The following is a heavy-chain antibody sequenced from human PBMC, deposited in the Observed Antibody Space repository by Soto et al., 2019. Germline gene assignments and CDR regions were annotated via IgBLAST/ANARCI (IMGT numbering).Heavy chain of an antibody. CDR3: ARGRGAAADYVDL. D-gene: IGHD6-13*01. J-gene: IGHJ4*02. Sequence: QVQLVESGGGLVKPGGSLRLSCAVSGFTFSDYYMTWIRQAPGKGLEWVSYISSSTSHTNYADSVKGRFTISRDTAKNSLFLQMKSLRAEDTAVYYCARGRGAAADYVDLWGQGTLVTVSS. CDR2: ISSSTSHT. V-gene: IGHV3-11*05. CDR1: GFTFSDYY.